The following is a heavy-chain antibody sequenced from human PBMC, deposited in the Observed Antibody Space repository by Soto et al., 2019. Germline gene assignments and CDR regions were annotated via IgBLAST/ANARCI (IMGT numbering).Heavy chain of an antibody. CDR2: ISGSGGST. CDR1: GFTFSSYA. D-gene: IGHD3-16*01. CDR3: AKGASTVMGVGGDYFDY. J-gene: IGHJ4*02. V-gene: IGHV3-23*01. Sequence: PGGSLRLSCAASGFTFSSYAMSWVRQAPGKGLEWVSAISGSGGSTYYADSVKGRFTISRDNSKNTLYLLMNSLRAEDTAIYYCAKGASTVMGVGGDYFDYWGQGTLVTVSS.